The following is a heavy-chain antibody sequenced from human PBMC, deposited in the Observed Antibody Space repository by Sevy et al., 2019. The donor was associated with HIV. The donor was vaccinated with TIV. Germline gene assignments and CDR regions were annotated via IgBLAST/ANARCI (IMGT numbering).Heavy chain of an antibody. CDR1: GYTFTNYG. CDR3: ARDGQVYSSSSGGYYYNGMEV. D-gene: IGHD6-6*01. V-gene: IGHV1-18*01. J-gene: IGHJ6*02. CDR2: ISPDNGKT. Sequence: ASVKVSCKASGYTFTNYGISWVRQAPGQGLEWMGWISPDNGKTNFAQKFQDKFTMTTDTSTSTAYMELRSLTSDDTAVYYCARDGQVYSSSSGGYYYNGMEVWGQGTTVTVSS.